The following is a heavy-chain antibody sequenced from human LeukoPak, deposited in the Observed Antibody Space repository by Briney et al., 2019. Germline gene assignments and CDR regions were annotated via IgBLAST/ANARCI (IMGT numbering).Heavy chain of an antibody. CDR1: GFTFSSYS. D-gene: IGHD3-22*01. CDR2: ISSSSSYI. J-gene: IGHJ4*02. CDR3: ARRRYYYGSSGYYYSHNDY. Sequence: PGGSLRLSCAASGFTFSSYSMNWVRQAPGKGLEWVSSISSSSSYIYYADSVKGRFTISRDNAKNSLYLQMNSLRAEDTAVYYCARRRYYYGSSGYYYSHNDYWGQGTLVTVSS. V-gene: IGHV3-21*01.